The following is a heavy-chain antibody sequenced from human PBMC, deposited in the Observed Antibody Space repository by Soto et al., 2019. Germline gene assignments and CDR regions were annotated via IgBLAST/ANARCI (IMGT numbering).Heavy chain of an antibody. D-gene: IGHD6-6*01. CDR1: GCSISIGGYY. Sequence: SETLSLTCTVSGCSISIGGYYWSWILQHPGKGLEWIGYIYYSGSTYYNPSLKSRVTISVDTSKNQFSLKLSSVTAADTAVYYCARVPLYSSSTYFDYWGQGTLVTVSS. V-gene: IGHV4-31*03. CDR3: ARVPLYSSSTYFDY. J-gene: IGHJ4*02. CDR2: IYYSGST.